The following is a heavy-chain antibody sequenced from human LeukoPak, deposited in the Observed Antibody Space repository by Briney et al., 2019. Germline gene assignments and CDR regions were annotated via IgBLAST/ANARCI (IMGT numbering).Heavy chain of an antibody. Sequence: PSQTLSLTCTVSGGSISSYYWSWIRQPPGKGLEWIGYIYYSGSTNYNPSLKSRVTISVDTSKNQFSLKLSSVTAADTAVYYCARCVPPNHYGMDVWGQGTTVTVSS. V-gene: IGHV4-59*01. D-gene: IGHD2-2*01. CDR1: GGSISSYY. CDR2: IYYSGST. J-gene: IGHJ6*02. CDR3: ARCVPPNHYGMDV.